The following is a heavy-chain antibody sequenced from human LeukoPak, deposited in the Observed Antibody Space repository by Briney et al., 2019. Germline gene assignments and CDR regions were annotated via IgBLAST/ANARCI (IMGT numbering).Heavy chain of an antibody. Sequence: GGSLRLSCAASGFTFSSYPMTWVRQPPGKGLEWVSAITGSGGSTYYADSVKGRFTISRDNSKSTLYLQINSLRVEDTAVYYCARDQLGAVLYFDYWGQGALVTVSS. D-gene: IGHD1-1*01. V-gene: IGHV3-23*01. CDR1: GFTFSSYP. CDR3: ARDQLGAVLYFDY. CDR2: ITGSGGST. J-gene: IGHJ4*02.